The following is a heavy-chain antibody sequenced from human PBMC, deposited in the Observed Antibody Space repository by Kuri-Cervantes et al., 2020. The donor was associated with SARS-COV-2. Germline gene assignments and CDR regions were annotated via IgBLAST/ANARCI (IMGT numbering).Heavy chain of an antibody. J-gene: IGHJ6*02. CDR1: GFTFSSYG. Sequence: GESLKISCAASGFTFSSYGMHWVRQVPGKGLEWVAFIRYDGSNKYYADSVKGRFTISRDNSKNTLYLQMNSLRAEDTAVYYCVGDGDYVYGMDVWGQGTTVTVSS. CDR3: VGDGDYVYGMDV. V-gene: IGHV3-30*02. D-gene: IGHD4-17*01. CDR2: IRYDGSNK.